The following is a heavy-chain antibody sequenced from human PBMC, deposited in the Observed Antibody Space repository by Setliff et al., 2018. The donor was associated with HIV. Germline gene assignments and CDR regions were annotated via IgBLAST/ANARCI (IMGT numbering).Heavy chain of an antibody. V-gene: IGHV3-23*01. CDR1: GFIFSSYA. J-gene: IGHJ1*01. CDR3: AREDSSWYGSLDYLGYFQH. D-gene: IGHD6-13*01. CDR2: IRGSGSGDTT. Sequence: GGSLRLSCAASGFIFSSYAMTWVRQAPGKGLEWVSTIRGSGSGDTTHYADFVKGRFTISRDNSKNTVYLQMNSLRAEDMAIYYCAREDSSWYGSLDYLGYFQHWGQGTLVTVSS.